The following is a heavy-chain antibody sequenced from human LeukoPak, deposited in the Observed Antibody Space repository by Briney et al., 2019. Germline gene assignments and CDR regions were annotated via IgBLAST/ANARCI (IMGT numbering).Heavy chain of an antibody. Sequence: SETLSLTCAVYGGSFSGYYWSWTRQPPGKGLEWIGEINHSGFINYNPSLKSRVIISADTSKIQFSLKLTSVTAADTAVYYCARGQRAFDIWGRGTMVTVSS. CDR2: INHSGFI. V-gene: IGHV4-34*01. CDR3: ARGQRAFDI. CDR1: GGSFSGYY. J-gene: IGHJ3*02.